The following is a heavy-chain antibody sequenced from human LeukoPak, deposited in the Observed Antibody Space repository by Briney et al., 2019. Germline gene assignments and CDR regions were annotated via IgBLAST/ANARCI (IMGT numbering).Heavy chain of an antibody. Sequence: GGSLRLSCAASGFTFSSYTMNWVRQAPGKGLEWVSSITSSSSYINYADSVKGRFTISRDNAKKSLYLQMNSLRADDTALYYCARGASVVPGIDNAFDIWGQGTMVTVSS. CDR1: GFTFSSYT. CDR3: ARGASVVPGIDNAFDI. D-gene: IGHD6-19*01. V-gene: IGHV3-21*01. J-gene: IGHJ3*02. CDR2: ITSSSSYI.